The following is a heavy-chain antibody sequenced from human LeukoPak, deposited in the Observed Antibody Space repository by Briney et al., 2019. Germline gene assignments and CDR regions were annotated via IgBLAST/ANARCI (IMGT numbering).Heavy chain of an antibody. CDR3: AKVGDILTGSYYFDY. J-gene: IGHJ4*02. Sequence: GGSLRLSCAASGFTFSSYAMSWVRQAPGKGLEWVSSISSSSSYIYYADSVKGRFTISRDNAKNSLYLQMNSLRAEDTAVYYCAKVGDILTGSYYFDYWGQGTLVTVSS. CDR2: ISSSSSYI. CDR1: GFTFSSYA. V-gene: IGHV3-21*01. D-gene: IGHD3-9*01.